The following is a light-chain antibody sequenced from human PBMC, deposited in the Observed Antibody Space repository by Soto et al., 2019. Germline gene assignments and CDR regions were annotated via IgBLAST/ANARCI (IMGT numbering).Light chain of an antibody. CDR1: QSIGDT. V-gene: IGKV3-15*01. Sequence: EIVMTQSPSTLPVSRRGRTTLXXRASQSIGDTLDWYQQKPGTAPWXLCYGASSRVTSFPARFSGRGAGTEFTLTSSSLQSVAFAVYSCQQYENGPLTFGPGTKVEIK. CDR2: GAS. J-gene: IGKJ1*01. CDR3: QQYENGPLT.